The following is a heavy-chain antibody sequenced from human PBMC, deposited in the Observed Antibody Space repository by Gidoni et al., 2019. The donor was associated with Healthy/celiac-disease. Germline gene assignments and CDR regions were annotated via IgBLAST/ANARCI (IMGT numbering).Heavy chain of an antibody. CDR2: IYTSGST. Sequence: QVQLRESGPGLVKPSQTLSLTCTVSGGSIRSGSYYWSCIRQPAGKGLEWIGRIYTSGSTNYTPSLKSRLTISVDTSKNQFSLKLSSVTAADTAVYYCARMDAFDIWGQGTMVTVSS. CDR1: GGSIRSGSYY. V-gene: IGHV4-61*02. J-gene: IGHJ3*02. CDR3: ARMDAFDI.